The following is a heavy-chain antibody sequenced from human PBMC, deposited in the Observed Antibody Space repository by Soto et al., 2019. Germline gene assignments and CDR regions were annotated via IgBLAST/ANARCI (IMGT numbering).Heavy chain of an antibody. V-gene: IGHV1-69*13. CDR1: GGTFSSYA. Sequence: SVKVSCKASGGTFSSYAISWVRQARGQGLEWMGGIIPIFGTANYAQKFQGRVTITADESTSTAYMELSSLRSEDTAVYYCASFGFQKNYYDSSGPGPLDYWGQGTLVTVSS. D-gene: IGHD3-22*01. CDR3: ASFGFQKNYYDSSGPGPLDY. CDR2: IIPIFGTA. J-gene: IGHJ4*02.